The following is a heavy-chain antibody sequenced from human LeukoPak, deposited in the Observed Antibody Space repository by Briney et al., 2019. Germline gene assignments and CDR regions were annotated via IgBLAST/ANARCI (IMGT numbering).Heavy chain of an antibody. D-gene: IGHD4-17*01. Sequence: ASVKVSCKASGYTFTGYYIHWVRQAPGQGLEWMGWINPHSGGTNYAQKFQGRVTMTRDTSISTAYMELSRLRSDDTAVYYCARGLLAGDYVNWYFDLWGRGTRVTVSS. CDR1: GYTFTGYY. CDR3: ARGLLAGDYVNWYFDL. J-gene: IGHJ2*01. V-gene: IGHV1-2*02. CDR2: INPHSGGT.